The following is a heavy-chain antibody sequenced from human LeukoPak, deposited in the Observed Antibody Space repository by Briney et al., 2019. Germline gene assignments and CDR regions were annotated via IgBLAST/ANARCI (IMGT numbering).Heavy chain of an antibody. D-gene: IGHD6-13*01. V-gene: IGHV3-23*01. J-gene: IGHJ4*02. Sequence: GGSLRLSCAASGFTFGNYAMSWVRQAPGKGLGWVSAINPTGGSTYYADSVRGRFTISRDNSKNTLYLQMNSLRAEDTAVYFCASAGSHSYFDSWGPGTLVTVSS. CDR3: ASAGSHSYFDS. CDR2: INPTGGST. CDR1: GFTFGNYA.